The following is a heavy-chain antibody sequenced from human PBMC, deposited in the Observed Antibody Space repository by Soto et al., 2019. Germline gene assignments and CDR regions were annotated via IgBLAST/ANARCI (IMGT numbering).Heavy chain of an antibody. V-gene: IGHV1-69*12. CDR1: GGNLSSYG. Sequence: QVQLVQSGAEVKKPGSSVNVSCKASGGNLSSYGISWVRQAPGQGLEWMGGIIPMFGAANYAQKFQGRVTIIADESTSTAYMELRSLRSEDTAVYYCAGEERDYNRAVWGQGTTVTVSS. CDR3: AGEERDYNRAV. CDR2: IIPMFGAA. J-gene: IGHJ6*02.